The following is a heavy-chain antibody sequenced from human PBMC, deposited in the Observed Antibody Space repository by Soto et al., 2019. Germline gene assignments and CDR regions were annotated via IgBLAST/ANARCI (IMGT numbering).Heavy chain of an antibody. CDR3: AVRVAVAGFVDWFDP. CDR2: ISAYNANT. J-gene: IGHJ5*02. CDR1: GYTFTSYG. Sequence: GASVTVSSMASGYTFTSYGSSWVRQAPGQGREWMGVISAYNANTNCAEKLQGRGTMTTDTSPSTAHLELRSLRSDDTAVYYCAVRVAVAGFVDWFDPWRQGTLVTVSS. V-gene: IGHV1-18*01. D-gene: IGHD6-19*01.